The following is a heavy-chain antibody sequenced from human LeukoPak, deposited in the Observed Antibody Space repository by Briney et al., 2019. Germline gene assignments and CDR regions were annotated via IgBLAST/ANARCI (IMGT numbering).Heavy chain of an antibody. J-gene: IGHJ4*02. CDR1: GFTFSSYA. Sequence: GRSLRLSCAASGFTFSSYAMHWVRQAPGKGLEWVAVISYDGSNKYYAGSVKGRFTISRDNSKNTLYLQMNSLRAEDTAVYYCARALYDFWSGYPNGPSYWGQGTLVTVSS. V-gene: IGHV3-30-3*01. CDR3: ARALYDFWSGYPNGPSY. D-gene: IGHD3-3*01. CDR2: ISYDGSNK.